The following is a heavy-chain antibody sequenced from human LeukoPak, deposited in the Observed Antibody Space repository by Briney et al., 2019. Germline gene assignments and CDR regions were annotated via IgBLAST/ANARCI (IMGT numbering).Heavy chain of an antibody. J-gene: IGHJ4*02. CDR2: ISSSSSYI. V-gene: IGHV3-21*01. CDR3: AIVSPYSSTRADY. Sequence: PGGSLRLSRAASGFTFSRYSMNWVRQAPGKGLEWVSSISSSSSYIYYADSVKGRFTISRDNAKNSLYLLMNSLRAEDTAVYYCAIVSPYSSTRADYWGQGTLVTVSS. D-gene: IGHD6-13*01. CDR1: GFTFSRYS.